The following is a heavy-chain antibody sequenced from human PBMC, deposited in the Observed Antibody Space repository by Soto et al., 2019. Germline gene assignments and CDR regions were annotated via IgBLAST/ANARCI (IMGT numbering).Heavy chain of an antibody. CDR2: IYSGGST. V-gene: IGHV3-53*01. J-gene: IGHJ4*02. D-gene: IGHD6-6*01. CDR3: ATIAARPD. Sequence: RVSLRLSFAASGFTVSSNYMSWVRQAPGKGLEWVSVIYSGGSTYYADSVKGRFTISRDNSKNTLYLQMNSLRAEDTAVYYCATIAARPDWGQGTLVTVSS. CDR1: GFTVSSNY.